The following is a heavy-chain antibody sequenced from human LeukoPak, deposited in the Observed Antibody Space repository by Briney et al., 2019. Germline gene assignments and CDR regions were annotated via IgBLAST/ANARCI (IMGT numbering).Heavy chain of an antibody. Sequence: GGSLRLSCAASGFTFSSYGLHWVRQAPGKGLEWVAVIWYDGSNKYYADSVKGRFTISRDNSKNTLYLQMNSLRPEDTAVYYCARDALDIVVVPAAIWAPHHDAFDIWGQGTMVTVPS. CDR2: IWYDGSNK. CDR1: GFTFSSYG. CDR3: ARDALDIVVVPAAIWAPHHDAFDI. V-gene: IGHV3-33*01. J-gene: IGHJ3*02. D-gene: IGHD2-2*02.